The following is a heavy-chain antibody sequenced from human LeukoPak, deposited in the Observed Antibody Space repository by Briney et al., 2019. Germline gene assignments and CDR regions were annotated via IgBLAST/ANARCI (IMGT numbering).Heavy chain of an antibody. D-gene: IGHD4-23*01. V-gene: IGHV3-21*01. CDR1: GFTFSSYN. CDR2: ISSSSSSI. Sequence: PGGSLRLSCAASGFTFSSYNMHWVRQAPGKGLEWVSSISSSSSSIYYAESVKGRFTISRDNAKNSLYLQMNSLRAEDTAVYYCAKTADYGGNGPFDYWGQGTLVTVSS. J-gene: IGHJ4*02. CDR3: AKTADYGGNGPFDY.